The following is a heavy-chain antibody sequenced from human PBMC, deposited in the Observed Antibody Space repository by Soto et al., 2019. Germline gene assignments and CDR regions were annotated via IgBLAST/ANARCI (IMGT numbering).Heavy chain of an antibody. CDR2: ISYDGITK. D-gene: IGHD1-26*01. V-gene: IGHV3-30-3*01. CDR1: GFTFSNYA. Sequence: QVQLVESGGGVVQPGRSLRLSCAASGFTFSNYAIHWVRQAPGKGLEWVAVISYDGITKYYADSVKGRFSIFRDNSKNTVYLPMNILEAEDTAVYYCARDQNPSGTYQGIFDSWGQGTLVTVSS. CDR3: ARDQNPSGTYQGIFDS. J-gene: IGHJ4*02.